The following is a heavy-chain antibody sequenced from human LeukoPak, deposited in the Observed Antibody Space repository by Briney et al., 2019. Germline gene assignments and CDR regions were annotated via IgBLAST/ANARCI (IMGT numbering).Heavy chain of an antibody. V-gene: IGHV3-11*01. Sequence: GGSLRLSCAASGLTFSDYYMSWIRQAPGKGLEWVSYISSSGSTIYYADSEKGRFTISRDNAKNSLYLQMNSLRAEDTAVYYCARKDSSGWSFDYWGQGTLVTVSS. CDR2: ISSSGSTI. CDR3: ARKDSSGWSFDY. J-gene: IGHJ4*02. CDR1: GLTFSDYY. D-gene: IGHD6-19*01.